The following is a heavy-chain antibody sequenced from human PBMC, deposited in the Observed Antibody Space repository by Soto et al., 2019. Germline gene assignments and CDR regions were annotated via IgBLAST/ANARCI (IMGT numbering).Heavy chain of an antibody. CDR2: IYYSGST. CDR1: GGSISSSSYY. Sequence: PSETLSLTCTVSGGSISSSSYYWGWIRQPPGKGLEWIGSIYYSGSTYYNPSLKSRVTISVDTSKNQFSLKLSSVTAADTAVYYCAGQRWGYCSGGSCSSYYYYYMDVWGKGTTVTVSS. J-gene: IGHJ6*03. CDR3: AGQRWGYCSGGSCSSYYYYYMDV. D-gene: IGHD2-15*01. V-gene: IGHV4-39*01.